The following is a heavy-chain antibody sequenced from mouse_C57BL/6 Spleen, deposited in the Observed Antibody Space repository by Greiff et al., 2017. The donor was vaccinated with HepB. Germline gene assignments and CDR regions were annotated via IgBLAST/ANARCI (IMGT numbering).Heavy chain of an antibody. CDR3: ARSGDYYGSSYGDY. V-gene: IGHV1-61*01. J-gene: IGHJ2*01. CDR1: GYTFTSYW. CDR2: IYPSDSET. Sequence: VQLQQPGAELVRPGSSVKLSCKASGYTFTSYWMDWVKQRPGQGLEWIGNIYPSDSETHYNQKFTDKATLTVDKSSSTAYMQLSSLTSEDSAVYYCARSGDYYGSSYGDYWGQGTTLTVSS. D-gene: IGHD1-1*01.